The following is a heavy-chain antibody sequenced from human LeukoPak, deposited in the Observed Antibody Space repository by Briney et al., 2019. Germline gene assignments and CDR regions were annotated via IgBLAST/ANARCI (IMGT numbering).Heavy chain of an antibody. D-gene: IGHD3-16*01. Sequence: GGSLRPSCAASGFTVSSNYMSWVRQAPGKGLEWVSVIYSGGSTYYADSVKGRFTISRDNSKNTLYLQMNSLRAEDTAVYYCASHFSLFYYYYGMDVWGQGTTVTVSS. V-gene: IGHV3-53*01. CDR3: ASHFSLFYYYYGMDV. J-gene: IGHJ6*02. CDR1: GFTVSSNY. CDR2: IYSGGST.